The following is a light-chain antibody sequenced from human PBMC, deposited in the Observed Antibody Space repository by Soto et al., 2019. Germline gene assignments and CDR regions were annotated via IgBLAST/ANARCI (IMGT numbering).Light chain of an antibody. Sequence: DIQMTQSPSSLSASVGDRVTITCQASQDISNYLNWYQQKPGKAPKLLIYDASNLETGGPSRFSGSGSGTDFTFTISSLQLEDIATYYCQQYDSLPLTLRQGTRLDIK. CDR1: QDISNY. CDR2: DAS. V-gene: IGKV1-33*01. CDR3: QQYDSLPLT. J-gene: IGKJ5*01.